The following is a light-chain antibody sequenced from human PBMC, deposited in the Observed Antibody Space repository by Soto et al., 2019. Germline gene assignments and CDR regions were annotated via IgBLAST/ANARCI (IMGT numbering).Light chain of an antibody. CDR3: QQYNSYSWT. Sequence: DIQMTQSPSFLSASVGDKVTITCRATESVSKWLAWYQEKPGNPPRPLIYDASTLESGVPSRFSGSGSGTEFTLTISSFHADDFAIYYYQQYNSYSWTLGQETKVDSK. CDR1: ESVSKW. CDR2: DAS. V-gene: IGKV1-5*01. J-gene: IGKJ1*01.